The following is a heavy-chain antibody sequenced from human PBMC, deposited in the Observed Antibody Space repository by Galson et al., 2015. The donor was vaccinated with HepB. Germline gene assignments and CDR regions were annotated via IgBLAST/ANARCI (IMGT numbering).Heavy chain of an antibody. CDR1: GFTFDDHT. J-gene: IGHJ4*02. CDR2: ISWDAVST. CDR3: TKGSQSSGWYASDY. V-gene: IGHV3-43*01. Sequence: SLRLSCAASGFTFDDHTMQWVRQVPGKGLEWVSLISWDAVSTYYADSVKGRFTISRDNNKNPLYLQMNSLRTEDTAFYYCTKGSQSSGWYASDYWGQGTLVIVSS. D-gene: IGHD6-19*01.